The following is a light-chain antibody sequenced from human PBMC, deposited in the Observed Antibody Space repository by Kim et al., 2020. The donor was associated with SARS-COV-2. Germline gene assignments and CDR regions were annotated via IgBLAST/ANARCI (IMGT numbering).Light chain of an antibody. CDR2: QDS. CDR1: KLGDKY. Sequence: SVSPGQTASITCSGEKLGDKYACWYQQKPGQSPVLVIYQDSKRPSGIPERVSGSNSGNTATLTISGTQAMDEADYYCQAWDSSTVVFGGGTQLTVL. J-gene: IGLJ2*01. V-gene: IGLV3-1*01. CDR3: QAWDSSTVV.